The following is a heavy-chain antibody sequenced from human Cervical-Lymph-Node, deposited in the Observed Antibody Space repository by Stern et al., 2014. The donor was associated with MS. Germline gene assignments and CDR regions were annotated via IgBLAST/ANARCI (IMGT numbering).Heavy chain of an antibody. CDR3: ARGDSSTWRGYGMDV. V-gene: IGHV1-18*01. J-gene: IGHJ6*02. CDR2: FRAYTGNT. CDR1: GNALTSFG. D-gene: IGHD6-13*01. Sequence: QVQLVQSGPEVKKPGASVKVSCKTSGNALTSFGIIWVRQAPGQGPEWMGWFRAYTGNTNYAPRFQGRVSFPADTSTRTAYMALRRLTSDDTAIYYCARGDSSTWRGYGMDVWGQGTTVIVSS.